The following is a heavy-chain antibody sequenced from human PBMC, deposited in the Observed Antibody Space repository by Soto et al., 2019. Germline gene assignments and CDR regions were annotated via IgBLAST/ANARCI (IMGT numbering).Heavy chain of an antibody. V-gene: IGHV1-3*01. Sequence: ASVKVSCKASGYSFTNYAMHWVRQAPGQRPEWMGWISLGSGGTKLSQNFQGRLSLTRDTSANIAYMELSSLRSEDTAMYYCARAYCSPTICYNSDYWGQGTQVNVSS. CDR1: GYSFTNYA. CDR2: ISLGSGGT. D-gene: IGHD2-2*02. CDR3: ARAYCSPTICYNSDY. J-gene: IGHJ4*02.